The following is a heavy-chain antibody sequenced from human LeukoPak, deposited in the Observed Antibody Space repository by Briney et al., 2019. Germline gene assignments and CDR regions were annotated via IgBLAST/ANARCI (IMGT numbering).Heavy chain of an antibody. D-gene: IGHD5-18*01. CDR3: ARVFPGTAMAPFDY. CDR2: INPNSGGT. J-gene: IGHJ4*02. Sequence: GASVKVSCKASGYTFTGYYMHWVRQAPGQGLEWMGWINPNSGGTNYAQKFQGRVTMTRDTSISTAYMELSRLRSDDTAVYYCARVFPGTAMAPFDYWGQGTLVTVSS. CDR1: GYTFTGYY. V-gene: IGHV1-2*02.